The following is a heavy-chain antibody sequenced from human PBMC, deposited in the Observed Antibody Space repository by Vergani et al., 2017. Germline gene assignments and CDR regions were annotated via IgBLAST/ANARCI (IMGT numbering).Heavy chain of an antibody. J-gene: IGHJ4*02. V-gene: IGHV3-33*06. Sequence: QVQLVESGGGVVQPGRSLRLSCAASGFTFSSYGMHWVRQAPGKGLEWVAVIWYDGSNNYSADSVKGRFTITRDNSKNTLYLQMNSRRAEDTAVYYCAKDQGDWGQGTLVTVSS. CDR2: IWYDGSNN. CDR3: AKDQGD. CDR1: GFTFSSYG.